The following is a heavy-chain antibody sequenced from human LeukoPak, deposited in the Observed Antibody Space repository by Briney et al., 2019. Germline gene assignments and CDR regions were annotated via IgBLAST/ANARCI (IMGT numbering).Heavy chain of an antibody. V-gene: IGHV3-23*01. Sequence: PGGSLRLSCAASGFTFSSYAMSWVRQAPGKGLEWVSAISGSGGSTYYADSVKGRFTTSRDNAKNSLYLQMNSLRAEDTAVYYCAREFGWELPGFDYWGQGTLVTVSS. CDR1: GFTFSSYA. J-gene: IGHJ4*02. CDR3: AREFGWELPGFDY. D-gene: IGHD1-26*01. CDR2: ISGSGGST.